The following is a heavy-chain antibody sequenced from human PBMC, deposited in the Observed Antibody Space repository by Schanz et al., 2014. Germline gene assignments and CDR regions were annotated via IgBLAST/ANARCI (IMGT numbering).Heavy chain of an antibody. CDR3: ARDKGGYYPFDY. D-gene: IGHD3-3*01. Sequence: EVQLVESGGGLVQPGGSLRLSCAASGFTFSTYWMSWVRQAPGKGLEWVANIKQDESEISYVDSVKGRFTISRDNAKNSLYLQMNSLRAEDTAVYYCARDKGGYYPFDYWGQGTLVTVSS. CDR2: IKQDESEI. CDR1: GFTFSTYW. V-gene: IGHV3-7*01. J-gene: IGHJ4*02.